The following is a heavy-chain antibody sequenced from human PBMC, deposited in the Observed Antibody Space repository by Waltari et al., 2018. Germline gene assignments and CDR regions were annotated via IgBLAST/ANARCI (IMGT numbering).Heavy chain of an antibody. CDR2: IIPIFGTA. CDR1: GGTFSSYA. D-gene: IGHD4-17*01. J-gene: IGHJ6*03. V-gene: IGHV1-69*14. CDR3: ARDKPYGDYPPPYYYYMDV. Sequence: QVQLVQSGAEVKKPGSSVKVSCKASGGTFSSYAISWVRQAPGQGLEWMGGIIPIFGTANYAQKFQGRVTITADKSTSTAYMELSSLRSEDTAVYYCARDKPYGDYPPPYYYYMDVWGKGTTVTVSS.